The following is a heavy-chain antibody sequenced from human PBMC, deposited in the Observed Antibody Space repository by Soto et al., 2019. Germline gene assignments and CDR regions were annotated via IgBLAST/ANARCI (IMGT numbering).Heavy chain of an antibody. D-gene: IGHD6-13*01. CDR3: AKDSYSSSNNVDY. CDR2: ISWNSGSI. CDR1: GFTFDDYA. J-gene: IGHJ4*02. V-gene: IGHV3-9*01. Sequence: EVQLVESGGGLVQPGRSLSLSCAASGFTFDDYAMHWVRQAPGKGLEWVSGISWNSGSIGYADSVKGRFPSSRDNAKNSLHLQRNSLRPEDTALYYCAKDSYSSSNNVDYWGQGTLVTVSS.